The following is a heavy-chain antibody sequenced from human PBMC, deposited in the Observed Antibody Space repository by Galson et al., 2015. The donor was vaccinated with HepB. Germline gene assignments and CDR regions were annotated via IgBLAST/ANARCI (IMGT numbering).Heavy chain of an antibody. V-gene: IGHV1-2*06. J-gene: IGHJ4*02. Sequence: SVKVSCKASGYNFANYFIHWVRQAPGQGLEWLGRINPNVGVTNYALKFQGRVTITRDTSITTTYMELSSLTSGDTAVYYCTRAPGGSFNFDYWGQGTQVTVSP. D-gene: IGHD1-26*01. CDR3: TRAPGGSFNFDY. CDR1: GYNFANYF. CDR2: INPNVGVT.